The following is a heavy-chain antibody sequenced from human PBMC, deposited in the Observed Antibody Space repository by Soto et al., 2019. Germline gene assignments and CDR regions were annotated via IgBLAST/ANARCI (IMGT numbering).Heavy chain of an antibody. D-gene: IGHD3-10*01. CDR1: GYHFSNFI. Sequence: LESGGGLVPPGGSLRLSCAASGYHFSNFIMSWVRQAPGKGLEWVSSVRSNGDDTFYADSVKGRFTISRDNSRNTLSLNMNSLRVEDKALYYGAAAGAGTFELWGQGTMVTVSS. CDR3: AAAGAGTFEL. CDR2: VRSNGDDT. J-gene: IGHJ3*01. V-gene: IGHV3-23*01.